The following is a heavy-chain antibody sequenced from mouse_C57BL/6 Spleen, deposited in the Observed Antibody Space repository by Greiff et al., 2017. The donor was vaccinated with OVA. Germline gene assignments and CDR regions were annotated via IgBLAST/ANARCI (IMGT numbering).Heavy chain of an antibody. CDR2: INPNNGGT. D-gene: IGHD1-1*01. CDR3: ARRHYGSEGYYAMDY. Sequence: EVQLQQSGPELVKPGASVKIPCKASGYTFTDYNMDWVKQSHGKSLEWIGDINPNNGGTIYNQKFKGKATLTVDKSSSTAYMELRSLTSEDTAVYYCARRHYGSEGYYAMDYWGQGTSVTVSS. J-gene: IGHJ4*01. CDR1: GYTFTDYN. V-gene: IGHV1-18*01.